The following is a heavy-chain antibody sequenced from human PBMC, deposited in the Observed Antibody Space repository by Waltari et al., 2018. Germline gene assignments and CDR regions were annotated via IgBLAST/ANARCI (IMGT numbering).Heavy chain of an antibody. CDR2: VLPSRDMT. CDR3: ARDRYYGSGGPLDY. V-gene: IGHV1-69*10. CDR1: GGHFDNTP. J-gene: IGHJ4*02. D-gene: IGHD3-10*01. Sequence: QVHLEQSGAEVKRPGSSVKVSCKPSGGHFDNTPVSWVRQAPGQGLEWMGGVLPSRDMTYYAQRFQGRVTITAERSTGTVFMELTGLTSDDTAKYYCARDRYYGSGGPLDYWGQGSLVIVSS.